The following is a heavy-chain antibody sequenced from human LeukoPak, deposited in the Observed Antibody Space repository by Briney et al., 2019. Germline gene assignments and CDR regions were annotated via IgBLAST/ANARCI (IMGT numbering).Heavy chain of an antibody. J-gene: IGHJ4*02. CDR3: AREGYSLSFDY. CDR1: GPTFSSYS. D-gene: IGHD4-23*01. Sequence: NPGGSLRLSCGASGPTFSSYSMNWVRQAPGKGLEWVSLISGSSSYRYYADSVKGRFTVSRDNAKNSLYLQMNSLRAEDTAVYYCAREGYSLSFDYWGQGALVTVSS. CDR2: ISGSSSYR. V-gene: IGHV3-21*01.